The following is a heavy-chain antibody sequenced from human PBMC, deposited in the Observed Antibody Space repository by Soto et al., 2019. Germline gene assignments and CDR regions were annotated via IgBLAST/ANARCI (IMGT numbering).Heavy chain of an antibody. CDR2: ISYDGSNK. Sequence: PGGSLRLSCAASGFTFSSYGMHWVRQAPGKGLEWVAVISYDGSNKYYADSVKGRFTISRDNSKNTLYLQMNSLRAEDTAVYYCAEDKSHPLGFFKKDDYWGQGTLVTVSS. CDR3: AEDKSHPLGFFKKDDY. D-gene: IGHD3-3*01. J-gene: IGHJ4*02. V-gene: IGHV3-30*18. CDR1: GFTFSSYG.